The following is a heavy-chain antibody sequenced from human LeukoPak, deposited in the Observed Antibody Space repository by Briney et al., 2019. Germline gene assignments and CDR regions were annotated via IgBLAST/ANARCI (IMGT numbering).Heavy chain of an antibody. V-gene: IGHV4-59*01. CDR3: ARTTEGYCRGRSCYSYYYYMDV. J-gene: IGHJ6*03. CDR1: GGSISSYY. D-gene: IGHD2-15*01. Sequence: SETLSLTCTVSGGSISSYYWSWIRQPPGKGLEWIGYIYYSGSTNYNPSLKSRVTISVDTSKNQFSLKLSSVTAADTAVYYCARTTEGYCRGRSCYSYYYYMDVWGKGTTATVSS. CDR2: IYYSGST.